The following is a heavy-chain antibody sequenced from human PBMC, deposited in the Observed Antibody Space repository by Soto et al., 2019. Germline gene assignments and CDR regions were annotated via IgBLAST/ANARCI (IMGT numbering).Heavy chain of an antibody. CDR3: AKANQAYYYGMDV. CDR1: GFTFSSYG. J-gene: IGHJ6*02. Sequence: QVQLVESGGGVVQPGRSLRLSCAASGFTFSSYGMHWVRQAPGKGLAWVAVISYDGSNKYYADSVKGRFTISRDNSKNPLYLQMNSLRAEDTAVYYCAKANQAYYYGMDVWGQGTTVTVSS. V-gene: IGHV3-30*18. D-gene: IGHD2-8*01. CDR2: ISYDGSNK.